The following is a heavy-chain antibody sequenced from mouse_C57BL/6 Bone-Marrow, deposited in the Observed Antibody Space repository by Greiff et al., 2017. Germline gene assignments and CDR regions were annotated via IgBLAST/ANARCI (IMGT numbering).Heavy chain of an antibody. J-gene: IGHJ2*01. CDR3: AKAYYYGSSPLDY. D-gene: IGHD1-1*01. CDR1: GFNIKNTY. V-gene: IGHV14-3*01. CDR2: IDPANGNT. Sequence: VQLQQSVAELVRPGASVKLSCTASGFNIKNTYMHWVKQRPEQGLEWIGRIDPANGNTKYAPKFQGKATITADTSSNTAYLQLSSLTSEDTAIYYCAKAYYYGSSPLDYWGQGTTLTVSS.